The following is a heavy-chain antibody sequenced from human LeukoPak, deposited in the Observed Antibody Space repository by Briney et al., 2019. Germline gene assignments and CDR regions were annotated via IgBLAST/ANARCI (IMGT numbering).Heavy chain of an antibody. CDR1: GYTFTSYY. J-gene: IGHJ4*02. Sequence: GASVKVSCKASGYTFTSYYMHWVRQAPGQGLEWMGIINPSGGSTSYAQKFQGRVTMTRDTSTSTVYMELSSLRSEDTAVYYCARDLGYCSSTSCHHGDYWGQGTLVTVSS. D-gene: IGHD2-2*01. CDR3: ARDLGYCSSTSCHHGDY. V-gene: IGHV1-46*01. CDR2: INPSGGST.